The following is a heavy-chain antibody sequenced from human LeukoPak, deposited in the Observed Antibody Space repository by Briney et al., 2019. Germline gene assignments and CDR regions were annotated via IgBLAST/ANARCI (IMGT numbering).Heavy chain of an antibody. CDR1: GFTFSSYE. V-gene: IGHV3-48*03. CDR2: ISSSGSTI. Sequence: GGSLRLSCAASGFTFSSYEMNWVRQAPGKGLEWVSYISSSGSTIYYADSVKGRFTISRDNAKNSLYLQMNSLRAEDTAVYCCARDCSSTSCYPYWGQGTLVTVSS. D-gene: IGHD2-2*01. J-gene: IGHJ4*02. CDR3: ARDCSSTSCYPY.